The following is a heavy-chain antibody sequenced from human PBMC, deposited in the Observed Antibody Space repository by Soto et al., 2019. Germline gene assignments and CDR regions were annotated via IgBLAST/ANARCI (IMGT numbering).Heavy chain of an antibody. CDR1: GYTFSNYG. Sequence: ALVKVSCKASGYTFSNYGITWVRRAPGQGFEWMGWISASKGNTNYAQKFQGRVTMTTDTSTSTFYMELRSLRSDDTAVYYCASRSGQLPYYFDYWGQGTLVTVSS. V-gene: IGHV1-18*01. CDR2: ISASKGNT. CDR3: ASRSGQLPYYFDY. J-gene: IGHJ4*02. D-gene: IGHD1-1*01.